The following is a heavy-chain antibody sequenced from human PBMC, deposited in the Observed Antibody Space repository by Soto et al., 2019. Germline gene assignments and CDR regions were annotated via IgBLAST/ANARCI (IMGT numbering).Heavy chain of an antibody. Sequence: VGSLRLSCAASGFTFSSYNMHWVRQAPGKGLEWVAFISFDGNNKYYADSVKGRFTVSRDNSKNTLDLQMNSLRAEDTAVYYCARDKGITAQKYYFDYWGQGTLVTVS. CDR1: GFTFSSYN. CDR3: ARDKGITAQKYYFDY. CDR2: ISFDGNNK. J-gene: IGHJ4*02. V-gene: IGHV3-30*03. D-gene: IGHD6-13*01.